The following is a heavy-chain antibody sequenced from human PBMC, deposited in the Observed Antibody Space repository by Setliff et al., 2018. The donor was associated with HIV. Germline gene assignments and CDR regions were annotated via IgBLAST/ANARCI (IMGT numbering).Heavy chain of an antibody. CDR1: GFTFSSYG. V-gene: IGHV3-30*02. CDR3: AKDFADYVCRIYYYYYGRDV. CDR2: IRYDGSNK. Sequence: GGSLRLSCAASGFTFSSYGMHWVRQAPGKGLEWVAFIRYDGSNKYYADSVKGRFTISRDNSKNTLYLQMNSLRAEDTAVYYCAKDFADYVCRIYYYYYGRDVWGQGTTVTVSS. J-gene: IGHJ6*02. D-gene: IGHD3-16*01.